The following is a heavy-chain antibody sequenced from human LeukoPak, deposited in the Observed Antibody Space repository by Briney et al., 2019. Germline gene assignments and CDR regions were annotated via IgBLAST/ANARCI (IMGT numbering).Heavy chain of an antibody. V-gene: IGHV3-30*02. Sequence: PGGSLRLSCAASGFIFNSYGMHWVRQAPGKGLEWVAFIRYDGSNKYYADSVKGRFTISRDNSKNTLYLQMNSLRAEDTAVYYCARAGSSWYGYDYFDYWGQGTLVTVSS. D-gene: IGHD6-13*01. CDR3: ARAGSSWYGYDYFDY. CDR2: IRYDGSNK. CDR1: GFIFNSYG. J-gene: IGHJ4*02.